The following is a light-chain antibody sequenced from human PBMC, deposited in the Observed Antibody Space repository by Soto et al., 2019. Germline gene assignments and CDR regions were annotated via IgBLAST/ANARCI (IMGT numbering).Light chain of an antibody. CDR2: RDN. Sequence: QSVLTQPPSASGSPGQRITISCSGSTSNIGSNYVYWYQQLPGTDPNLLIYRDNHRPSWVSDRCSGSKSGTSASLPISALRSGDEADDHCAAWDDSRSAWVFGGGTKLTVL. CDR3: AAWDDSRSAWV. CDR1: TSNIGSNY. J-gene: IGLJ3*02. V-gene: IGLV1-47*01.